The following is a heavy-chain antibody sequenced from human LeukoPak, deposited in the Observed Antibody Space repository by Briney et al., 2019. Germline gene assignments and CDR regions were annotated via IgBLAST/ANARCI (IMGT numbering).Heavy chain of an antibody. CDR2: INHSGST. CDR1: GGSFSGYY. CDR3: AKDRGRYYDSSGYYWGYYFDS. V-gene: IGHV4-34*01. Sequence: SETLSLTCAVYGGSFSGYYWSWIRQPPGKGLEWIGEINHSGSTNYNPSLKSRVTMSVDTSKNQFSLKLSSVTAADTAVYYCAKDRGRYYDSSGYYWGYYFDSWGQGILVTVST. J-gene: IGHJ4*02. D-gene: IGHD3-22*01.